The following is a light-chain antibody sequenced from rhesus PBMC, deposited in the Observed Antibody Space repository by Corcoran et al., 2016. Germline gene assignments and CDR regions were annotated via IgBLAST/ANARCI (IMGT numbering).Light chain of an antibody. V-gene: IGKV1-21*01. CDR3: QQYNSAPRT. CDR1: QGISSW. J-gene: IGKJ1*01. CDR2: KAS. Sequence: DIQMTQSPSSLSASVGDRVTITCRASQGISSWLAWYQQKPGKAPKLLIYKASSLQRGVPSRFSGGGSGTNFPLTISSLQPEDFATYYCQQYNSAPRTFGQGTKVEIK.